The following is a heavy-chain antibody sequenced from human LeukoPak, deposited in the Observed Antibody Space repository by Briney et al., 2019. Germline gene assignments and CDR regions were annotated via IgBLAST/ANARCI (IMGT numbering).Heavy chain of an antibody. V-gene: IGHV3-23*01. CDR1: GFTFSSYA. CDR3: AATYYYDSSGYWPPYYYYGMDV. J-gene: IGHJ6*02. CDR2: ISGSGDST. Sequence: GGSLRLSCAASGFTFSSYAMSWVRQAPGKGLEWVSAISGSGDSTYYADSVKGRFTISRDNSKNTLYLQMNSLRAEDTAVYYCAATYYYDSSGYWPPYYYYGMDVWGQGTTVTVSS. D-gene: IGHD3-22*01.